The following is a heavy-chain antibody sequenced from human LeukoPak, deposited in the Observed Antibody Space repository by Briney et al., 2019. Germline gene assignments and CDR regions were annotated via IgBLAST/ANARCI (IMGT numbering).Heavy chain of an antibody. CDR3: ARDSTYSGGGYGMDV. V-gene: IGHV3-21*01. D-gene: IGHD6-19*01. CDR1: GFTFSSYS. Sequence: GGSLRLSCAASGFTFSSYSVNWVRQAPGKGLEWVSSISSSSSYIYFADSLKGRFTISRDSAKNSLYLQMNSLRAEDTAVYYCARDSTYSGGGYGMDVWGQGTTVTVSS. J-gene: IGHJ6*02. CDR2: ISSSSSYI.